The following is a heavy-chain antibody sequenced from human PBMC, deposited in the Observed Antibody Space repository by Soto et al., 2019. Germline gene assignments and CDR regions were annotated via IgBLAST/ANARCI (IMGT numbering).Heavy chain of an antibody. CDR3: AHRVLRTVFGLVTTTAIYFDF. V-gene: IGHV2-5*02. J-gene: IGHJ4*02. CDR1: GFSLTTSGVG. D-gene: IGHD3-3*01. Sequence: GPALVKPTQTLTLTCTFSGFSLTTSGVGVGWIRQSPGKAPEWLALIYWDDDKRYSPSLKSRLTITKDTSKNQVVLTMANLDTADTATYYCAHRVLRTVFGLVTTTAIYFDFWGQGTPVAVSS. CDR2: IYWDDDK.